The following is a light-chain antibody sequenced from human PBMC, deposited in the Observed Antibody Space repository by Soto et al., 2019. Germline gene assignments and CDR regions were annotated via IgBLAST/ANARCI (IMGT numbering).Light chain of an antibody. Sequence: AIRMTQSPSSLSASTGDRVTITCRASQGISSYLAWYQQKPGKAPKLLIYAASTLQSGVPSRFSGSGSGTDVTLTICCLQSEDFATYYCQQYYSYPLTFGGGTKVEIK. CDR3: QQYYSYPLT. CDR2: AAS. CDR1: QGISSY. J-gene: IGKJ4*01. V-gene: IGKV1-8*01.